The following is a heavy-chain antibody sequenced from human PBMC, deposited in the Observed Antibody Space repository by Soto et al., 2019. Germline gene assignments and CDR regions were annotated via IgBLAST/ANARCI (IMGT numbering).Heavy chain of an antibody. CDR2: IYYSGST. Sequence: SETLSLTCTVSGGSISGGGYYWSWIRQHPGKGLEWIGYIYYSGSTYYNPSLKSRVTISVDTSKNQFSLKLSSVTAADTAVYYCARVGPYGDYSGGVYNWFDPWGQGTLVTVSS. CDR1: GGSISGGGYY. CDR3: ARVGPYGDYSGGVYNWFDP. J-gene: IGHJ5*02. D-gene: IGHD4-17*01. V-gene: IGHV4-31*03.